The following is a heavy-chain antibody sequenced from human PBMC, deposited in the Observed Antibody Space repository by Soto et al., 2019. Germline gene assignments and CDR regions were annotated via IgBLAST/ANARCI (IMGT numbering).Heavy chain of an antibody. CDR2: TYDRSKWYN. CDR3: ARDLGDGMDV. V-gene: IGHV6-1*01. J-gene: IGHJ6*02. Sequence: SQTLSLTCAIAGDSVSSNSAAWNWIRQSPSRGLEWLGSTYDRSKWYNEYAVSVKSRITINPDTSKNKFSLQLNSVTPEDTAVYYCARDLGDGMDVWGQGTTVTVSS. CDR1: GDSVSSNSAA.